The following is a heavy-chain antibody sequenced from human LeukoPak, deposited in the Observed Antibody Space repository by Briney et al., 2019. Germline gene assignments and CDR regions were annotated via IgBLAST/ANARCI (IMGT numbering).Heavy chain of an antibody. Sequence: GGSLRLSCAASGFTFSNASMSWVRQAPGKGLEWVCRIKSKTDGGTTDYAAPVKGRFTISRDDSKNTLYLQMNSLKTEDTAVYYCTTGGWYPLVDYWGQGTLVTVSS. CDR3: TTGGWYPLVDY. J-gene: IGHJ4*02. CDR1: GFTFSNAS. V-gene: IGHV3-15*01. CDR2: IKSKTDGGTT. D-gene: IGHD2-15*01.